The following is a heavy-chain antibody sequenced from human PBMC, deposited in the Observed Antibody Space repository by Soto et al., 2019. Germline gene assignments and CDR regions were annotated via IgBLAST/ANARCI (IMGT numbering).Heavy chain of an antibody. D-gene: IGHD2-15*01. CDR1: GFTFSSYA. J-gene: IGHJ4*02. Sequence: SLRLSCAASGFTFSSYAMHWVRQAPGRGLEWVAVISYDGSNKYYADSVKGRFTISRDNSKNTLYLQMNSLRAEDTAVYYCARDAGGGIVVVVAATPFDYWGQGTLVTVSS. CDR2: ISYDGSNK. V-gene: IGHV3-30-3*01. CDR3: ARDAGGGIVVVVAATPFDY.